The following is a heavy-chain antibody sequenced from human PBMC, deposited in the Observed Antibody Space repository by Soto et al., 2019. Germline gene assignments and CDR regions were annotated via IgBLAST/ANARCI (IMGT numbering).Heavy chain of an antibody. CDR1: GGSINSGGYS. CDR3: AVSGRSGLDV. CDR2: IYRSGSA. J-gene: IGHJ6*02. V-gene: IGHV4-30-2*01. D-gene: IGHD3-10*01. Sequence: QLQLQESGSGLVKPSQKLSLTCTVSGGSINSGGYSWSWIRQPPGKGLEWIGYIYRSGSAYYSPSLQNRVTISVDTSKNHCSLNLTSVTAADTAVYYCAVSGRSGLDVWGQGTTVTVSS.